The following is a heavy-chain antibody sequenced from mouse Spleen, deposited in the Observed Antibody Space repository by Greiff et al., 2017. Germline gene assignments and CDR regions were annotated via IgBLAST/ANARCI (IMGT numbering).Heavy chain of an antibody. D-gene: IGHD2-4*01. V-gene: IGHV1-18*01. CDR1: GYTFTDYN. J-gene: IGHJ3*01. CDR3: AREDYGGSWFAY. Sequence: EVQLQQSGPELVKPGASVKIPCKASGYTFTDYNMAWVKQSHGKSLEWIGDINPNNGGTIYNQKFKGKATLTVDKSSSTAYMELRSLTSEDTAVYYCAREDYGGSWFAYWGQGTLVTVSA. CDR2: INPNNGGT.